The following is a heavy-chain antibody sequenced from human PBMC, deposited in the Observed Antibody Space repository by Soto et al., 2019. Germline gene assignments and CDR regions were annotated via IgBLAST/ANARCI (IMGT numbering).Heavy chain of an antibody. CDR1: GFTFSSYV. Sequence: SLRLSCAVSGFTFSSYVMSWVRQAPGKGLEWVSAISGSGGSTYYADSVKGRFTISRDNSKNTLYLQMNSLRADDTAVYYCAKVGYYDSSGHNWFDPWGQGTLVTV. CDR2: ISGSGGST. CDR3: AKVGYYDSSGHNWFDP. J-gene: IGHJ5*02. D-gene: IGHD3-22*01. V-gene: IGHV3-23*01.